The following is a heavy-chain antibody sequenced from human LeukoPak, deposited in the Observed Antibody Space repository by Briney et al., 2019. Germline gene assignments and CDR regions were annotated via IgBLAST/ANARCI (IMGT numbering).Heavy chain of an antibody. J-gene: IGHJ5*02. CDR1: DGSISSYY. CDR3: ARDAYYDSSGYH. D-gene: IGHD3-22*01. V-gene: IGHV4-39*07. Sequence: SETLSLTCTVSDGSISSYYWGWIRQPPGKGLEWIGSIYYSGSTYYNPSLKSRVTISVDTSKNQFSLKLSSVTAADTAVYYCARDAYYDSSGYHWGQGTLVTVSS. CDR2: IYYSGST.